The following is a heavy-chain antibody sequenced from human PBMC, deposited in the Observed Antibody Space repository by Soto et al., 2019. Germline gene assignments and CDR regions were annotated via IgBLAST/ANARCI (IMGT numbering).Heavy chain of an antibody. CDR1: GFTFSNYA. CDR3: ARAARELLSYYYYGMDV. CDR2: ISGSGVSA. Sequence: EVQLLESGGGLVQPGGSLRLSCAASGFTFSNYAMSWVRQTPGKGLEWVSGISGSGVSAYYADSVKGRFTISRDNSKNTLYLQMNSLRAEDTAIYYCARAARELLSYYYYGMDVWGQGTTVTVSS. D-gene: IGHD1-26*01. V-gene: IGHV3-23*01. J-gene: IGHJ6*02.